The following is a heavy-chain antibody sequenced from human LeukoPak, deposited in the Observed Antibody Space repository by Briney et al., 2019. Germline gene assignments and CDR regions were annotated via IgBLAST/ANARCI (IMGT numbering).Heavy chain of an antibody. CDR2: INPNGGGT. CDR1: GYTFTSYG. D-gene: IGHD6-13*01. J-gene: IGHJ4*02. CDR3: ARGNGSSLVPLDY. V-gene: IGHV1-46*01. Sequence: GASVKVSCKASGYTFTSYGISWVRQDPGQGLEWMGIINPNGGGTTYAQKFQGRVAMTRDTSTNTVYMELSSLRSEDTAVYYCARGNGSSLVPLDYWGQGTLVTVSS.